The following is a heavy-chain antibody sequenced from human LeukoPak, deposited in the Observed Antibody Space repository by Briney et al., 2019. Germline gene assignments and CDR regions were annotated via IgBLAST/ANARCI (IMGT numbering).Heavy chain of an antibody. J-gene: IGHJ6*03. D-gene: IGHD6-25*01. Sequence: ASVKVSCKASGYTFTGYYMHWVRQAPGQGLEWMGWINPNSGGTNYAQKFQGRVTMTRDTSISTAYMELSRLRSDDTAVYYCARDRKQRQLYYYYYYMDVWGKGTTVTVSS. CDR1: GYTFTGYY. CDR2: INPNSGGT. V-gene: IGHV1-2*02. CDR3: ARDRKQRQLYYYYYYMDV.